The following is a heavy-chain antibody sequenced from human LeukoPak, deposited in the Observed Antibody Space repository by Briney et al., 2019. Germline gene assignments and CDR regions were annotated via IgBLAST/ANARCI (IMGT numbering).Heavy chain of an antibody. Sequence: GGSLRLSCAASGFTFSSCGMHWVRQAPGKGLGWVAFIRYDGSNKYYADSVKGRFTISRDISKNTLYLQMNSLRTEDTAVYYCAKDTYYYGSGSYVDWWGQGTLVTVSS. D-gene: IGHD3-10*01. V-gene: IGHV3-30*02. J-gene: IGHJ4*02. CDR1: GFTFSSCG. CDR3: AKDTYYYGSGSYVDW. CDR2: IRYDGSNK.